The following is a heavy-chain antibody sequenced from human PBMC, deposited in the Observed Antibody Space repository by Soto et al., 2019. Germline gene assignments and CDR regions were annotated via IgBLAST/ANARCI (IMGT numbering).Heavy chain of an antibody. CDR3: ARVRGFLYDSSGYYYPNDAFDI. D-gene: IGHD3-22*01. V-gene: IGHV4-38-2*02. CDR1: GYSSSGGYG. J-gene: IGHJ3*02. CDR2: IYHSGST. Sequence: LETLSLRCSVSGYSSSGGYGWGWIRTPPGKGLEWIGSIYHSGSTYYNPSLKSRVTISVDTSKNQFSLKLSSVTAADTAVYYCARVRGFLYDSSGYYYPNDAFDIWGQGTTVTVSS.